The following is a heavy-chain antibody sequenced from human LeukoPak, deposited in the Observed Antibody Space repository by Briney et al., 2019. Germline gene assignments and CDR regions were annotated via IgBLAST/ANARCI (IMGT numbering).Heavy chain of an antibody. J-gene: IGHJ5*02. V-gene: IGHV1-46*01. CDR2: INPSGGST. CDR3: ARGHEGFGELGSWFDP. CDR1: GYTFTSYY. Sequence: GASVKVFCKASGYTFTSYYMHWVRQAPGQGLEWMGIINPSGGSTSYAQKFQGRVTMTRDTSTSTVYMELSSLRSEDTAVYYCARGHEGFGELGSWFDPWGQGTLVTVSS. D-gene: IGHD3-10*01.